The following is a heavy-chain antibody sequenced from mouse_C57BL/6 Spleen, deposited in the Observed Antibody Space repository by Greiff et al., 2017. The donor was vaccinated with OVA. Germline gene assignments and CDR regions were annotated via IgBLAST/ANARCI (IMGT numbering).Heavy chain of an antibody. CDR3: ARWRFHFDY. CDR1: GYTFTSYW. V-gene: IGHV1-64*01. Sequence: QVQLQQPGAELVKPGASVKLSCKASGYTFTSYWMHWVKQRPGQGLEWIGMIHPNSGSTNYNEKLKSKATLTVDKSSSTAYMQLSLLTSEDSTIYYCARWRFHFDYWGQGTTLTVSS. CDR2: IHPNSGST. J-gene: IGHJ2*01.